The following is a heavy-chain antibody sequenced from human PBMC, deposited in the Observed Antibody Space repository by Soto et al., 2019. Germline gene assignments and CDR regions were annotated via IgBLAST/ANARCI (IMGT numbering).Heavy chain of an antibody. V-gene: IGHV1-3*01. CDR3: ARSTIFGVRFDY. CDR1: GYTFTSYA. CDR2: INAGNGNT. Sequence: ASVKVSCKASGYTFTSYAMHWVRQAPGQRLEWMGWINAGNGNTKYSQKFQGRVTITRDTSGSTAYMELSSLRSEDTAVYYCARSTIFGVRFDYWGQGTLVTVSS. J-gene: IGHJ4*02. D-gene: IGHD3-3*01.